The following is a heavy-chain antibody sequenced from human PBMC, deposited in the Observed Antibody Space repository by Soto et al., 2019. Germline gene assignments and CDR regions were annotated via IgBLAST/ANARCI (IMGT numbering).Heavy chain of an antibody. CDR1: GGSISSGGYY. Sequence: QVQLQESGPGLVKPSQTLSLTCTVSGGSISSGGYYWSWIPQHPGKGLEWIGYIYYSGSTYYNPSLKSRVTISVDTSKNQFSLKLSSVTAADTAVYYCARTNRGYGSGSPPNWFDPWGQGTLVTVSS. J-gene: IGHJ5*02. V-gene: IGHV4-31*03. CDR2: IYYSGST. D-gene: IGHD3-10*01. CDR3: ARTNRGYGSGSPPNWFDP.